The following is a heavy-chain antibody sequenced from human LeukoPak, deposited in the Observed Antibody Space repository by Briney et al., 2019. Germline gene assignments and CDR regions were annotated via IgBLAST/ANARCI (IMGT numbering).Heavy chain of an antibody. CDR3: AKGAQGNKLQLRYYMDV. CDR1: GFTFSNAW. J-gene: IGHJ6*03. V-gene: IGHV3-30*02. D-gene: IGHD1/OR15-1a*01. CDR2: IWYGGSNK. Sequence: PGGSLRLSCAASGFTFSNAWMSWVRQAPGKGLEWVAVIWYGGSNKYYADSVKGRFTISRDNSKNTLYLQMNSLRAEDTAVYYCAKGAQGNKLQLRYYMDVWGKGTTVTVSS.